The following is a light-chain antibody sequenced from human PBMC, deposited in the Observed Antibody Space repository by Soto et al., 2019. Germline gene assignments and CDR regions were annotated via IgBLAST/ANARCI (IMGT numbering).Light chain of an antibody. Sequence: QSALTQPASVSGSPGQSITISCTGASSGIGASKYVSWYQQHPGKAPKLLIYDANSRPSGVSNRFSGSKSGNTASLTISGLQVEDEATYYCSSYIITATFFGGGTKLTVL. CDR1: SSGIGASKY. CDR3: SSYIITATF. CDR2: DAN. J-gene: IGLJ2*01. V-gene: IGLV2-14*03.